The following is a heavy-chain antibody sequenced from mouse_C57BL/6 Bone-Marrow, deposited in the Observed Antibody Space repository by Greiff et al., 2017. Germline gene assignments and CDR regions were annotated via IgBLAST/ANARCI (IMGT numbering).Heavy chain of an antibody. Sequence: QVQLQQPGAELVKPGASVKLSCKASGYTFTSYWMHWVKQRPGQGLEWIGMIHPNSGSTNYNEKFKSKDTLTVDKSSSTAYMQLSSLTSEDSAVYYCARSRYYGSSWYFDVSCTGTTVTVSS. CDR2: IHPNSGST. CDR1: GYTFTSYW. D-gene: IGHD1-1*01. J-gene: IGHJ1*03. V-gene: IGHV1-64*01. CDR3: ARSRYYGSSWYFDV.